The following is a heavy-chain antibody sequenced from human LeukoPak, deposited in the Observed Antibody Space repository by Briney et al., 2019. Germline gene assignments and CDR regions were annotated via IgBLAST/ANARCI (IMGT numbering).Heavy chain of an antibody. Sequence: GGSLRLSCATSGFAFSNTGMTWVRQAPGKGLEWVSYINRISNIIDYADSVKGRFTISTDNAKNSLYLQMNSLRDEDTAVYYCARDRDYAFDYWGQGTLVTVSS. CDR3: ARDRDYAFDY. V-gene: IGHV3-48*02. CDR2: INRISNII. CDR1: GFAFSNTG. D-gene: IGHD4-17*01. J-gene: IGHJ4*02.